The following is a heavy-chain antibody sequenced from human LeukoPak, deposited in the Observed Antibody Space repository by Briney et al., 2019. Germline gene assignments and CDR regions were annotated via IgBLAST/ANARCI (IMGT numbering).Heavy chain of an antibody. Sequence: PGGSLRLSCAASGFTFSSYVMSWVRQAPGEGLEWVSVISGSGSSTYYADSVKGQFTISRDNSKNTLYLQMNSLRAEDTAVYYCAKLHCSSTSCYIDYWGQGTLVTVSS. V-gene: IGHV3-23*01. CDR2: ISGSGSST. J-gene: IGHJ4*02. CDR1: GFTFSSYV. CDR3: AKLHCSSTSCYIDY. D-gene: IGHD2-2*02.